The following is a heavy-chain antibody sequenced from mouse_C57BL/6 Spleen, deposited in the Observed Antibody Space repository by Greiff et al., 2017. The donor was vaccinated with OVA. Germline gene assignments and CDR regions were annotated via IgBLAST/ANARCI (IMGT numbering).Heavy chain of an antibody. D-gene: IGHD2-4*01. CDR3: ARDVYYDCDGAWFAY. CDR1: GYTFTSYW. J-gene: IGHJ3*01. Sequence: QVQLQQPGAELVKPGASVKMSCKASGYTFTSYWITWVKQRPGQGLEWIGDIYPGSGSTNYNEKFKSKATLTVDTSSSTAYMQLSSLTSEDSAVYYCARDVYYDCDGAWFAYWGQGTLVTVSA. CDR2: IYPGSGST. V-gene: IGHV1-55*01.